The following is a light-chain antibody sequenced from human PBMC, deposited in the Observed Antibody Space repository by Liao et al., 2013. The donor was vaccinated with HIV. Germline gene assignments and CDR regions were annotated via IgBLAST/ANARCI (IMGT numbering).Light chain of an antibody. V-gene: IGLV3-21*04. CDR3: QVWDSSSNQVV. CDR2: YDS. J-gene: IGLJ3*02. CDR1: NIGRKR. Sequence: SYELTQPPSVSVAPGKTGSITCGGNNIGRKRVHWYQQKPGQAPVLVICYDSDRPSGIPERFSGSNSGNTATLTISRVEDGDEADYFCQVWDSSSNQVVFGGGTQLTVL.